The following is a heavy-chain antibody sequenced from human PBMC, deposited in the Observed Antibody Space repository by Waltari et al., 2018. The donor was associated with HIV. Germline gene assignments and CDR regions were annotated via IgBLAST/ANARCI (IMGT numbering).Heavy chain of an antibody. J-gene: IGHJ4*02. CDR1: GFPFSSCA. CDR3: ARGGGYSSSYYFDY. V-gene: IGHV3-30-3*01. D-gene: IGHD5-12*01. CDR2: ISYDGSNK. Sequence: QVQLVESGGVVVQPGRSLRLSCAASGFPFSSCAMDWVRQAAGKGLEWVAVISYDGSNKYYADSVKGRFTISRDNSKNTLYLQMNSLRAEDTAVYYCARGGGYSSSYYFDYWGQGTLVTVSS.